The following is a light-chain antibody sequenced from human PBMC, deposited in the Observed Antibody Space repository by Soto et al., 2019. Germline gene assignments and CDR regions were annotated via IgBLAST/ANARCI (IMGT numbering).Light chain of an antibody. CDR2: GVN. J-gene: IGLJ2*01. Sequence: QSALTQPASVSGSPGQSITISCTGTSSDIGRYNYVSWYQQHPGKAPRLVISGVNKRPSGISNRFSGSKSGNTASLTISGLQADVEAIYYCASYTSTTTLVVFGGGTQLTVL. CDR3: ASYTSTTTLVV. V-gene: IGLV2-14*01. CDR1: SSDIGRYNY.